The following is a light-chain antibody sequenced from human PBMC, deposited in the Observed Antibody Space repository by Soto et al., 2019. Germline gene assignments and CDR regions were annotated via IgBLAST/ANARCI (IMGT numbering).Light chain of an antibody. CDR2: YVS. V-gene: IGLV2-14*03. Sequence: QSALTQPASVSGSPGQSITISCTGTSSDVGGYNYVSWYQHHPGKAPKVMIYYVSDRPSGVSNRFSGSKSGNTASRTISGLQPDDEADYYCSSYATGSTVVFGGGTKLTVL. CDR1: SSDVGGYNY. CDR3: SSYATGSTVV. J-gene: IGLJ2*01.